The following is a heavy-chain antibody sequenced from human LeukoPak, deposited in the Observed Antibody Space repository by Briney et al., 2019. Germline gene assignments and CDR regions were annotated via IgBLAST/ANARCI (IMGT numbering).Heavy chain of an antibody. D-gene: IGHD1-26*01. CDR3: ARDVAGSLDY. CDR1: GFTSSSYW. Sequence: GGSLRLSCVAPGFTSSSYWVSWVRQAPGKGLEWVANIKKDESEKNYVDSVKGRFTISRDNAKNSLFLQMNSLRVEDTAVYYCARDVAGSLDYWGQGTLVTASS. CDR2: IKKDESEK. V-gene: IGHV3-7*01. J-gene: IGHJ4*02.